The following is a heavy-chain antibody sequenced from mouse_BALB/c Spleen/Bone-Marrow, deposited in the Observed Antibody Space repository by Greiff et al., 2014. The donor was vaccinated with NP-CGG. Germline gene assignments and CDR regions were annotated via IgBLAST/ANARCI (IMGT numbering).Heavy chain of an antibody. CDR1: GYTFTSYV. CDR3: AREGMSTGDY. D-gene: IGHD2-4*01. CDR2: IYPYNDVT. J-gene: IGHJ2*01. Sequence: EVQLVESGPELVKPGASVKMSCKASGYTFTSYVLHWVKQTPGQGLEWIGYIYPYNDVTKYNEKSKAKATLTSDKSSSTAYMELSSLTSEDSAVYYCAREGMSTGDYWGQGTTLTVSS. V-gene: IGHV1-14*01.